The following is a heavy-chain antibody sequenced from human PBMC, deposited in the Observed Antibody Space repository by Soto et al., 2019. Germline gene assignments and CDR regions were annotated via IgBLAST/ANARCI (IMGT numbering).Heavy chain of an antibody. V-gene: IGHV3-30*03. D-gene: IGHD1-26*01. CDR2: ISGDGNDK. CDR1: GFIFRNFG. J-gene: IGHJ4*02. Sequence: QVQLVESGGGVVQPGRSLRLSCAASGFIFRNFGMHWVRRAPGKGLEWVAAISGDGNDKYYPDSMKGRFTISRDNFNNTLYLQLNSLRPEDTAVYHCGPGASTAHQPLDSWGQGVLVTVSS. CDR3: GPGASTAHQPLDS.